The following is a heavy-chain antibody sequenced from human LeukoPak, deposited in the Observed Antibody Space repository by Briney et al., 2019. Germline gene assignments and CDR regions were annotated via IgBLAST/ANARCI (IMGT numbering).Heavy chain of an antibody. CDR1: GFTFSSYW. J-gene: IGHJ3*02. V-gene: IGHV3-74*01. Sequence: GGSLRLSCAASGFTFSSYWMHWVRQAPGKGLVWVSRINSDGSSTSYADSVKGRFTISRDNAKNSLYLQMNTLRAEDTAVYYCARELADSGGAFDIWGQGTMVTVSS. D-gene: IGHD1-26*01. CDR2: INSDGSST. CDR3: ARELADSGGAFDI.